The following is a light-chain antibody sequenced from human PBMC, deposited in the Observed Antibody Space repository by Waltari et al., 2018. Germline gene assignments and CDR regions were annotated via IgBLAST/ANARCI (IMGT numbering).Light chain of an antibody. J-gene: IGKJ1*01. CDR2: LAS. CDR1: QSLLHRNGYNY. CDR3: MQALQTPPWT. Sequence: DIVMTQSTLSLPVTSGAPASISCSSSQSLLHRNGYNYLDWYLQKPGQSPQVLIYLASNRASGVPDRFSGSGSGTDFTLKISRVEAEDVGVYYCMQALQTPPWTFGQGTTVEIK. V-gene: IGKV2-28*01.